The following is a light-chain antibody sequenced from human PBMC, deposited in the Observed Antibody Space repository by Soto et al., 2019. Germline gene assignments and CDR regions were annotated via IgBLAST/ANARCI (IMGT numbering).Light chain of an antibody. Sequence: DIQLTPSSSSLSASVGDRVTITCRASQCIRSYLNWYQQKPGKAPKLLIYAASSLQSGVPSRFSGSGSGTDFTLTISSLQPEDFATYYCQQSYSTPRTVGQGTKVDIK. CDR1: QCIRSY. CDR2: AAS. CDR3: QQSYSTPRT. V-gene: IGKV1-39*01. J-gene: IGKJ1*01.